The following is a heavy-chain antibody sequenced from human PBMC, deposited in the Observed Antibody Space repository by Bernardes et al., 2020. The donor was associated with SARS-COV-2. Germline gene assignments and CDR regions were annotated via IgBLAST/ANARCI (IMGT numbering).Heavy chain of an antibody. Sequence: GGSLRLSCAASGFTFSSYAMHWVRQAPGQGLEWVAVISYDGSNKYYADSVKGRFTISRDNSKNTLYLQMNSLRAEDTAVYYCARDLPLTIFWSGNGMDVWGQGTTVTVSS. V-gene: IGHV3-30-3*01. CDR1: GFTFSSYA. CDR2: ISYDGSNK. D-gene: IGHD3-3*01. J-gene: IGHJ6*02. CDR3: ARDLPLTIFWSGNGMDV.